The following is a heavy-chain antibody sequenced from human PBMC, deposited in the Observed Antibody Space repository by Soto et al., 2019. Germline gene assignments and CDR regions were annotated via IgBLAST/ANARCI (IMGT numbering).Heavy chain of an antibody. D-gene: IGHD2-21*02. CDR1: GGSISSYY. V-gene: IGHV4-59*01. Sequence: SETLSLTCTVSGGSISSYYWSWIRQPPGKGLEWIGYMYNTGSIIYNPSLKSRVTISVDTSKNQFSLKMNSVTAADTSVYYCARDLWGYCGADCYPLDVWGQGTTVTVS. J-gene: IGHJ6*02. CDR2: MYNTGSI. CDR3: ARDLWGYCGADCYPLDV.